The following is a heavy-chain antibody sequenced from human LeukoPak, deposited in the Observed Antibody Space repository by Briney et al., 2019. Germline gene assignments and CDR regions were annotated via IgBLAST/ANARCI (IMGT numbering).Heavy chain of an antibody. D-gene: IGHD6-19*01. J-gene: IGHJ4*02. CDR2: ISSSSSYI. CDR3: ARDWASGWLIDY. CDR1: GFTFSSYS. V-gene: IGHV3-21*01. Sequence: GGSLRLSCAASGFTFSSYSMNWVRQAPGKGLEWVSSISSSSSYIYYADSVKGRFTISRDNAKNSLYLQMNSLRAEDTAVYYCARDWASGWLIDYWGQGTLVTVSS.